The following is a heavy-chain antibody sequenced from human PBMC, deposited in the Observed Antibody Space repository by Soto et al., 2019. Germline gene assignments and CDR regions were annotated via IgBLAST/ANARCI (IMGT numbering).Heavy chain of an antibody. Sequence: EVQLLESGGGLVQRGGSLRLSCAASGFPFSSYVMSWVRQAPGKGLEWGSGISGGGSNTFYADSLKGRFTISRDNSKNTLLLQMNSLGAEDTAVYYCAKDSNKYSSSLRGRYFDSWGQGIGVTVSS. V-gene: IGHV3-23*01. CDR1: GFPFSSYV. J-gene: IGHJ4*02. CDR2: ISGGGSNT. D-gene: IGHD4-4*01. CDR3: AKDSNKYSSSLRGRYFDS.